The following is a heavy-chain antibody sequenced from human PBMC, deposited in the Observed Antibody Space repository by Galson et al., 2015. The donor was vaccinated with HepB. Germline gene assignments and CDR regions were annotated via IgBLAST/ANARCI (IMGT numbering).Heavy chain of an antibody. CDR2: IYYSGST. V-gene: IGHV4-39*01. CDR3: ARLGYCSGGSCYSHNTQIDY. CDR1: GGSISSSSYY. D-gene: IGHD2-15*01. Sequence: SETLSLTCTVSGGSISSSSYYWGWIRQPPGKGLEWIGSIYYSGSTYYNPSLKSRVTISVDTSKNQFSLKLSSVTAADTAVYYCARLGYCSGGSCYSHNTQIDYWGQGTLVTVSS. J-gene: IGHJ4*02.